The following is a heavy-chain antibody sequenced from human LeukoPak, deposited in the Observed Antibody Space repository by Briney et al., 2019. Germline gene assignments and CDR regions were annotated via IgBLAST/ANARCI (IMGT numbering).Heavy chain of an antibody. V-gene: IGHV4-61*02. D-gene: IGHD2-2*01. Sequence: SQTLSLTCTVSGDSISSSSSYYWSWIRQPAGKGLEWIGRTHTSGNTNYNPSLKSRVTISADTSKNQFSLRLSSVTAADTAVYYCARHHYQLSALDYWGRGTLVTVSS. CDR3: ARHHYQLSALDY. CDR2: THTSGNT. CDR1: GDSISSSSSYY. J-gene: IGHJ4*02.